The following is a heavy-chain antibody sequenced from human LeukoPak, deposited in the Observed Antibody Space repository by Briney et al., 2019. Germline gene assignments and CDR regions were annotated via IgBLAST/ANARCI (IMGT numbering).Heavy chain of an antibody. CDR2: VSPNSGDT. CDR1: GYSFNIYE. Sequence: GASVKVSCKTTGYSFNIYEINWVRQATGQGLEWVGWVSPNSGDTYYAEKFQGRLTMTRNTSISTAYMELSGVRLEDSAVYYCSRGPRFDPWGQGTQVTVSS. J-gene: IGHJ5*02. V-gene: IGHV1-8*01. CDR3: SRGPRFDP.